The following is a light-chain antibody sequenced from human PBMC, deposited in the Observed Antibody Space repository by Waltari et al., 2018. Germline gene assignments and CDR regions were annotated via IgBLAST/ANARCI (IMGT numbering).Light chain of an antibody. CDR1: SNDVGCYNY. CDR3: CSYVGSNTYWV. V-gene: IGLV2-11*01. CDR2: DIN. Sequence: QSALTQPRSVSGSPGQSVTLSCTGTSNDVGCYNYVSWYQQHPDKAPKLIIYDINKRPSGVPDRFSGSKSGNTASLTISGLQAEDEADYYCCSYVGSNTYWVFGGGTKLTVL. J-gene: IGLJ3*02.